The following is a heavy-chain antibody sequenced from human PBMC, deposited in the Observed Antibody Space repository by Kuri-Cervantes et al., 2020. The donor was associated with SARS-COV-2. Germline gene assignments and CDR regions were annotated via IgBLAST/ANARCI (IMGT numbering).Heavy chain of an antibody. J-gene: IGHJ6*03. CDR2: IYYSGST. D-gene: IGHD3-22*01. V-gene: IGHV4-39*07. CDR3: ARARYYDSSGYYSYYYYMDV. CDR1: GGSISSSSYY. Sequence: SETLSLTCTVSGGSISSSSYYWGWIRQPPGKGLEWIGSIYYSGSTYYNPSLKSRVTISVDTSKSQFSLKLSSVTAADTAVYYCARARYYDSSGYYSYYYYMDVWGKGTTVTVSS.